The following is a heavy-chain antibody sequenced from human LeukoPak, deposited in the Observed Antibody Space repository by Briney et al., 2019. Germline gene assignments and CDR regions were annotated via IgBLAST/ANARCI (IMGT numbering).Heavy chain of an antibody. CDR3: ARGRFLSLPLLRFLAANYYMDV. CDR1: GGTFSSYA. D-gene: IGHD3-3*01. Sequence: ASVKVSCKASGGTFSSYAIIWVRQAPGQGLEWMGGIIPIFGTANYAQKFQGRVTITTDESTSTAYMELSCLRSADTAVYYCARGRFLSLPLLRFLAANYYMDVWGKGTTVTVSS. CDR2: IIPIFGTA. V-gene: IGHV1-69*05. J-gene: IGHJ6*03.